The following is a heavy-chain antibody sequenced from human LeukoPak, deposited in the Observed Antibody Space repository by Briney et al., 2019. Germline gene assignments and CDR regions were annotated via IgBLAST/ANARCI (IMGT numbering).Heavy chain of an antibody. D-gene: IGHD2/OR15-2a*01. Sequence: GGSLRLSCAGSGFTFDDYAMPWVRQTPGKGLEWVSGISWNSGNIAYADFVGGRFTISRDNAKNSLSLQMNSLSDEDTAVYYCAKDAYGGATFFYYMDVWGKGTTVTVSS. CDR1: GFTFDDYA. J-gene: IGHJ6*03. V-gene: IGHV3-9*01. CDR3: AKDAYGGATFFYYMDV. CDR2: ISWNSGNI.